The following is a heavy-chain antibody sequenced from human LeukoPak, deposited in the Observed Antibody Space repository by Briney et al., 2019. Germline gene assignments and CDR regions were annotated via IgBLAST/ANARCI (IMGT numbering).Heavy chain of an antibody. CDR2: IYYSGST. Sequence: SSETLSLTCTVSGGSISSYYWRWLRPPPGKGLDWIGYIYYSGSTNYNPSLKSRVTISVHTSKNQFSLKLSSVTAADTAVYYCARERRDGYKSYFDYWGQGTLVTVSS. D-gene: IGHD5-24*01. CDR3: ARERRDGYKSYFDY. V-gene: IGHV4-59*01. CDR1: GGSISSYY. J-gene: IGHJ4*02.